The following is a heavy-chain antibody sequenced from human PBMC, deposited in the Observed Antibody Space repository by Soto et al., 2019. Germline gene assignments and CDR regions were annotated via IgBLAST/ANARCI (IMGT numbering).Heavy chain of an antibody. CDR3: AAESSGWYSYYYGMDV. CDR2: IVVGSGNT. CDR1: GFTFTSSA. Sequence: SVKVSCKASGFTFTSSAVRWVRQARGQRLEWIGWIVVGSGNTNYAQKFQERVTITRDMSTSTAYMELSSLRSEDTAVYYCAAESSGWYSYYYGMDVWGQGTTVTSP. V-gene: IGHV1-58*01. J-gene: IGHJ6*02. D-gene: IGHD6-19*01.